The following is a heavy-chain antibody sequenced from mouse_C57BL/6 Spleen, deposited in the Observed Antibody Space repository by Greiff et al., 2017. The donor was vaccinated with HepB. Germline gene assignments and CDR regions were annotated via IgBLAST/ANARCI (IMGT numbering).Heavy chain of an antibody. CDR3: ARDYYGAMDY. J-gene: IGHJ4*01. D-gene: IGHD2-1*01. V-gene: IGHV1-82*01. Sequence: LVESGPELVKPGASVKISCKASGYAFSSSWMNWVKQRPGKGLEWIGRIYPGDGDTNYNGKFKGKATLTADKSSSTAYMQLSSLTSEDSAVYFCARDYYGAMDYWGQGTSVTVSS. CDR2: IYPGDGDT. CDR1: GYAFSSSW.